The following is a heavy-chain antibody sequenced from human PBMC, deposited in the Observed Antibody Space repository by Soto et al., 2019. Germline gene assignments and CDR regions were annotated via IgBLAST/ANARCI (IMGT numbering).Heavy chain of an antibody. V-gene: IGHV4-59*01. J-gene: IGHJ4*02. CDR2: IYNSGST. Sequence: PPEPLSLTYTLSVGSISSYYWSWIRQPPGKGLEWIGYIYNSGSTNYNPSLKSRVTISVDTSKNQFSLKLSSVTAADTAVYHCADGYSRGPFDSWGQGTLVTVSS. CDR1: VGSISSYY. CDR3: ADGYSRGPFDS. D-gene: IGHD4-17*01.